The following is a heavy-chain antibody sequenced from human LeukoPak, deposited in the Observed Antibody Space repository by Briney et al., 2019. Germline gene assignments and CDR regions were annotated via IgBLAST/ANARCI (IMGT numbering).Heavy chain of an antibody. J-gene: IGHJ4*02. CDR1: GYTFSNYG. CDR3: ARSHGSTWYPAF. D-gene: IGHD6-13*01. CDR2: ISSYNGNT. Sequence: GASVKVSCKASGYTFSNYGISWVRQAPGQGLEWMGWISSYNGNTKYAPTFEGRVTMTTDTSTTTTYMELRGLRSDDTALYYCARSHGSTWYPAFWCQGTLVTVSS. V-gene: IGHV1-18*01.